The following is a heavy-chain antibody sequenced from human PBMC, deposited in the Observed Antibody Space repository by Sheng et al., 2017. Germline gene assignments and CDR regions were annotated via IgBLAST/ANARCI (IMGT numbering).Heavy chain of an antibody. J-gene: IGHJ5*01. CDR3: ARAYNRDSGDFWLSWFDS. V-gene: IGHV1-69*13. CDR1: GGTFGNYA. D-gene: IGHD2-21*01. CDR2: IIPISGKT. Sequence: QVQLVQSGAEVKNPGSSVKVSCKTSGGTFGNYAITWARQAPGQGLEWMGGIIPISGKTNYAQKFHGRVTITADESTTTAYMELSSLRSEDTAVYYCARAYNRDSGDFWLSWFDSWGQGTLVTVSS.